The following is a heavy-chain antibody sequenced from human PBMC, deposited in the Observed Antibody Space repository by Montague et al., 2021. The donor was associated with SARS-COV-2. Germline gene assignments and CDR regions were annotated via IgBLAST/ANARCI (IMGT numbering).Heavy chain of an antibody. Sequence: PALVKPTQTLKLTCTFSGFSLSTRGMCVSWIRQPPGKALEWLARIDWDDDKYYSTSLKTRLTISKDTSKNQVVLTMTNMDPVDTATYYCARTPYYYDSSGYYYGAFDIWGQGTMVAVSS. D-gene: IGHD3-22*01. V-gene: IGHV2-70*11. CDR3: ARTPYYYDSSGYYYGAFDI. CDR2: IDWDDDK. CDR1: GFSLSTRGMC. J-gene: IGHJ3*02.